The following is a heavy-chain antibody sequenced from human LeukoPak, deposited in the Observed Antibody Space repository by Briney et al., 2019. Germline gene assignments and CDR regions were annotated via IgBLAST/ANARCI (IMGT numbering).Heavy chain of an antibody. CDR3: ARDPGGYSGSYGDY. V-gene: IGHV1-58*02. D-gene: IGHD1-26*01. Sequence: ASVKVSCKASGFTFTSSAMQWVRQARGQRLEWIGWIVVGSGNTNYAQKFQERVTITRDMSTSTAYMELRSLRSDDTAVYYCARDPGGYSGSYGDYWGQGTLVTVSS. J-gene: IGHJ4*02. CDR2: IVVGSGNT. CDR1: GFTFTSSA.